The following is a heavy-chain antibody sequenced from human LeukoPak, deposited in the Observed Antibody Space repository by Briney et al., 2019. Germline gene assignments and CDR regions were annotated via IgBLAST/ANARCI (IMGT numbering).Heavy chain of an antibody. CDR1: GFTFSTYA. CDR3: AKERGYSSSSFDY. J-gene: IGHJ4*02. CDR2: YSGSGGST. Sequence: PGGSLRLSCAASGFTFSTYAMGWVRQAPGKGLEWVSAYSGSGGSTYYADSVKGRFTISRDNSKNTLYLQMNSLRAEDTAVYYCAKERGYSSSSFDYWGQGTLVTVSS. D-gene: IGHD6-6*01. V-gene: IGHV3-23*01.